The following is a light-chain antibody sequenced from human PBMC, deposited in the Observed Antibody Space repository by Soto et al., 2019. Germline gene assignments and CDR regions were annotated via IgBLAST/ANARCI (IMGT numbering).Light chain of an antibody. Sequence: VMTQSPATLSVSPGERATLSCRASQSVSINLAWYQQKLGQAPRLLIYGASTGATGLPARFSGSGSGTDFTLTISSLQSEDFALYYCQQYNTWPLTFGGGTQLEI. V-gene: IGKV3-15*01. J-gene: IGKJ4*01. CDR2: GAS. CDR1: QSVSIN. CDR3: QQYNTWPLT.